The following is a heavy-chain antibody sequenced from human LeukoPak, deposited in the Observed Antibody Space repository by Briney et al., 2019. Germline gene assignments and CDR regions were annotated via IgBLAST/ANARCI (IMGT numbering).Heavy chain of an antibody. CDR2: IKQDGSEK. V-gene: IGHV3-7*05. CDR1: GFTFRNYW. Sequence: GGSLRLSCAASGFTFRNYWMTWVRQAPGKGLEWVANIKQDGSEKYYVDSVKGRFTISRDNAKNSLYLQMNGLRADDTAVYYCARGGIRGVLMEYWGQGTLVTVSS. D-gene: IGHD3-10*01. CDR3: ARGGIRGVLMEY. J-gene: IGHJ4*02.